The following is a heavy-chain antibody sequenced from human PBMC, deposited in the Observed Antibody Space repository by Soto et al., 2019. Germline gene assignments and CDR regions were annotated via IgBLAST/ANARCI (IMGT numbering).Heavy chain of an antibody. D-gene: IGHD1-7*01. CDR1: GGTFSSYA. V-gene: IGHV1-69*13. Sequence: ASVKVSCKASGGTFSSYAISWVRQAPGQGLEWMGGIIPIFGTANYAQKFQGRVTITADESTSTAYMELSSLRSEDTVVYYCARAPSFGITGTMDYFDDWGQGTLVTVSS. CDR3: ARAPSFGITGTMDYFDD. J-gene: IGHJ4*02. CDR2: IIPIFGTA.